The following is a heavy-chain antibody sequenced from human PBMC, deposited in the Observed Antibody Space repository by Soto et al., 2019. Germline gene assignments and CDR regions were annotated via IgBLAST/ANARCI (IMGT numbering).Heavy chain of an antibody. CDR1: GYTFTKYA. CDR3: ARSGIQYGDYVYYFYYMDV. CDR2: IDGGNGNT. D-gene: IGHD4-17*01. Sequence: QVQPVQSGAEVKKPGASVKLSCKASGYTFTKYAMHWVRQAPGQRLEWMGWIDGGNGNTKYSQKFQGRATITRDTDVNKAYMEMSNLRSEDTAVYYCARSGIQYGDYVYYFYYMDVWGKGTTVTVSS. J-gene: IGHJ6*03. V-gene: IGHV1-3*01.